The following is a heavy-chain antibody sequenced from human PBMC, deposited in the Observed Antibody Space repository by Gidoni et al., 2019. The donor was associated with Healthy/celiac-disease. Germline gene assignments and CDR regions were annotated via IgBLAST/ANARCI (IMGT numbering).Heavy chain of an antibody. V-gene: IGHV1-69*01. Sequence: QVQLVQSGAEVKKPGSSVKVSCTASGGPFSSSAISWVRQAPGQGLEWMGGIIPIFGTANYAQKFQGRVTITADESTSTAYMELSSLRSEDTAVYYCASRYCSSTSCYIADMDVWGQGTTVTVSS. CDR2: IIPIFGTA. J-gene: IGHJ6*02. CDR1: GGPFSSSA. CDR3: ASRYCSSTSCYIADMDV. D-gene: IGHD2-2*02.